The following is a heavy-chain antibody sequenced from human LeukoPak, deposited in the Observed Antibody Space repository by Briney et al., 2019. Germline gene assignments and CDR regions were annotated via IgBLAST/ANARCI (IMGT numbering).Heavy chain of an antibody. CDR1: GFTFSSFW. Sequence: GGSLRLSCAASGFTFSSFWMSWVRQAPGKGLEWVANIKPEGSEEYYVGSVKGRFTISRDNAKNSLYLQMNSLRAEDTAVYYCTRNRGLDVWGQGTTVTVSS. D-gene: IGHD6-25*01. CDR3: TRNRGLDV. J-gene: IGHJ6*02. V-gene: IGHV3-7*01. CDR2: IKPEGSEE.